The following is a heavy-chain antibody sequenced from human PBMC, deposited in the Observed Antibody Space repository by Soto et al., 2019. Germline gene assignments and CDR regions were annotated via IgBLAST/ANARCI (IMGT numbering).Heavy chain of an antibody. CDR1: GGTFSSYA. CDR3: IGQLGTDAFDI. Sequence: GASVKVSFKASGGTFSSYAISWVRQAPGQGLEWMGGIIPIFGTANYAQKLQGRVTITADKSTSTAYMELSSLRSEETAVYYCIGQLGTDAFDIWGQGTMVTVSS. V-gene: IGHV1-69*06. J-gene: IGHJ3*02. D-gene: IGHD6-6*01. CDR2: IIPIFGTA.